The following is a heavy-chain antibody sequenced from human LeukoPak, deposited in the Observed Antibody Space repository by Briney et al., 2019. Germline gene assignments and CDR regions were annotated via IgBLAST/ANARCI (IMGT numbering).Heavy chain of an antibody. D-gene: IGHD4-23*01. Sequence: GRCLRLSCAASGYTFSMYWMRWVRQAPGKGLGWVACIKPDGRDTMHVDSRKGRFSISRDHAKASLSLLMNSLRAEDTAVYSCARGRFCDSGNCYLDYWGQGTLVTVSS. CDR2: IKPDGRDT. CDR3: ARGRFCDSGNCYLDY. J-gene: IGHJ4*02. CDR1: GYTFSMYW. V-gene: IGHV3-7*01.